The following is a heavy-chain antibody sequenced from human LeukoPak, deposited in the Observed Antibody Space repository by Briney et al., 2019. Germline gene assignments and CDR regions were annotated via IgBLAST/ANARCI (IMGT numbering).Heavy chain of an antibody. CDR2: INPSGGST. CDR3: ARVGHYCDSSGFISYYYGMDV. CDR1: GYTFTSYY. V-gene: IGHV1-46*01. D-gene: IGHD3-22*01. J-gene: IGHJ6*02. Sequence: ASVKVSCKASGYTFTSYYMHWVRQAPGQGLEWMGIINPSGGSTSYAQKFQGRVTMTRDTSTSTVYMELSSLRSEDTAVYYCARVGHYCDSSGFISYYYGMDVWGQGTTVTVSS.